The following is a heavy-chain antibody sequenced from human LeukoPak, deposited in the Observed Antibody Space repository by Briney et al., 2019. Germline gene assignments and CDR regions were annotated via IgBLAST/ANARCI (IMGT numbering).Heavy chain of an antibody. CDR1: GYTLTELS. Sequence: ASVKVSCKVSGYTLTELSMHWVRQAPGKGLEWMGGFDPEDGETIYAQKFQGRVTMTEDTSTSTAYMELRSLRSDDTAVYYCARDGNDPTAPIDIWGQGTMVTVSS. CDR2: FDPEDGET. J-gene: IGHJ3*02. CDR3: ARDGNDPTAPIDI. D-gene: IGHD2-21*02. V-gene: IGHV1-24*01.